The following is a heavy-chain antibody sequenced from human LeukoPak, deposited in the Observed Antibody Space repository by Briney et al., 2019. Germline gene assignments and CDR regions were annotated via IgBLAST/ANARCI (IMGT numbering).Heavy chain of an antibody. J-gene: IGHJ3*02. Sequence: SETLSLTCAAYGGSFSGFYWGWIRRPPGKGLEWIGSIYYSGSTYYNPSLKSRVTISVDTSKNQFSLKLSSVTAADTAVYYCAGAMTGNDAFDIWGQGTMVTVSS. V-gene: IGHV4-34*01. CDR1: GGSFSGFY. CDR3: AGAMTGNDAFDI. CDR2: IYYSGST. D-gene: IGHD3-9*01.